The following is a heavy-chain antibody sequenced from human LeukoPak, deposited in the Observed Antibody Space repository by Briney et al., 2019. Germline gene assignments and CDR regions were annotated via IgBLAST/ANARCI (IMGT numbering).Heavy chain of an antibody. V-gene: IGHV1-18*01. J-gene: IGHJ5*02. Sequence: ASVTVSCTASGYTFTSYGISWVRQAPGQGLEWMGWISAYNGSTNYAQKLQGRVTMTTDTSTSTAYMELRSLRSDDTAVYYCARHSSGYYYPEAWGQGTLVTVSS. CDR3: ARHSSGYYYPEA. CDR2: ISAYNGST. D-gene: IGHD3-22*01. CDR1: GYTFTSYG.